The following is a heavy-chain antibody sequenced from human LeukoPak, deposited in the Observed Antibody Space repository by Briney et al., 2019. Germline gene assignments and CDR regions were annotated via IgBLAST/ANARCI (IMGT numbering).Heavy chain of an antibody. V-gene: IGHV1-2*06. CDR3: ARELIGCSGTGCFFDY. CDR1: GYTFTGYY. CDR2: INPNSGGT. Sequence: PEASVKVSCKASGYTFTGYYIHWVRQAPGQGLEWMGRINPNSGGTNYAQKFQGRVTMTRDTSISTAYMELIRLASDDTAVYYCARELIGCSGTGCFFDYWGQGTLVTVSS. D-gene: IGHD2-2*01. J-gene: IGHJ4*02.